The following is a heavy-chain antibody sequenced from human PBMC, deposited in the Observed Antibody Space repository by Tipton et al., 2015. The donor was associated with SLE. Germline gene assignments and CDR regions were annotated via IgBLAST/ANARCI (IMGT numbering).Heavy chain of an antibody. D-gene: IGHD1-1*01. V-gene: IGHV3-7*01. CDR2: IKEDGSEK. Sequence: SLRLSCAASAFRFSSYWMNWVRQGPGKGLEWVTSIKEDGSEKYYVDSVKGRFTISRDNAKNSLYLQMNSLRAEDTAVYYCASGTWSGGDYWGRGTLVTVSS. CDR3: ASGTWSGGDY. CDR1: AFRFSSYW. J-gene: IGHJ4*02.